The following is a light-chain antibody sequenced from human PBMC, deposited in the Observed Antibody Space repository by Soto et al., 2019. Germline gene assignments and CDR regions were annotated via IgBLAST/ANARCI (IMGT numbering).Light chain of an antibody. CDR3: QQYDSSRWT. CDR1: QSVSSIY. J-gene: IGKJ1*01. CDR2: GAS. V-gene: IGKV3-20*01. Sequence: EIVLTQSPGSLSLSPGDRATLSCRASQSVSSIYLAWYQQKPGQAPRLLIYGASSRATGIPDRFSGSGSGTDFSLTISRLEPEDFAVYYCQQYDSSRWTFGQGTKVEI.